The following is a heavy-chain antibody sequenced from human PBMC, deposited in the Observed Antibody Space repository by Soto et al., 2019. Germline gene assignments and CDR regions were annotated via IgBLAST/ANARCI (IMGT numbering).Heavy chain of an antibody. Sequence: QVQLVQSGAEVKKPGASVKVSCKASGYTFTSYAMHWVRQAPGQRLEWMGWINAGNGNTKYSQKFQGRVTITRDTSASTAYMELSSLTSEDTAVYYCAREPGYSYGYNWGQGTLVTVSS. D-gene: IGHD5-18*01. J-gene: IGHJ4*02. V-gene: IGHV1-3*01. CDR3: AREPGYSYGYN. CDR1: GYTFTSYA. CDR2: INAGNGNT.